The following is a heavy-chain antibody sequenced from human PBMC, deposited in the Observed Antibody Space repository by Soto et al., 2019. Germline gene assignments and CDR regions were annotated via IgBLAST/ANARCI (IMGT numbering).Heavy chain of an antibody. D-gene: IGHD5-18*01. Sequence: SETLSLTCTVSGGSISSYYWSWIRQPPGKGLEWIGYIYYSGSTNYNPSLKSRVTISVDTSKNQFSLKLSSVTAADTAVYYCATNTRDTAIVEHAFDIWGQGTMVT. V-gene: IGHV4-59*01. CDR3: ATNTRDTAIVEHAFDI. J-gene: IGHJ3*02. CDR1: GGSISSYY. CDR2: IYYSGST.